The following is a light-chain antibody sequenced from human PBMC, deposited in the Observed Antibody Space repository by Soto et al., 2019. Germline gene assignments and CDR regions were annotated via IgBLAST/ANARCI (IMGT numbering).Light chain of an antibody. CDR1: QSISSW. V-gene: IGKV1-5*01. CDR2: DAS. CDR3: QQCYRGWT. Sequence: DIQMTQSPSTLSASVGDRVTITCRASQSISSWLAWYQQKPGKAPKFLIYDASNLESGVPSRFSGSGSGTEFTLTISSLQPDDFATYYCQQCYRGWTFGQGTKVDIK. J-gene: IGKJ1*01.